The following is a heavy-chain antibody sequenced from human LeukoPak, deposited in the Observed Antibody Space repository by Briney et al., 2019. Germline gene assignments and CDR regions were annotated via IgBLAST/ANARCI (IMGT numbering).Heavy chain of an antibody. J-gene: IGHJ4*02. V-gene: IGHV4-39*01. Sequence: SETLFLTCTVSIGSISSFNYYWGSVRQPPGKGLEWIGSIYYSGSTYYNPSLKSRVTISVDTSKNQFSLKLTSVTAADTAVFYCARQEVGATAFYFDSWGQGTLVTVSS. CDR1: IGSISSFNYY. D-gene: IGHD1-26*01. CDR3: ARQEVGATAFYFDS. CDR2: IYYSGST.